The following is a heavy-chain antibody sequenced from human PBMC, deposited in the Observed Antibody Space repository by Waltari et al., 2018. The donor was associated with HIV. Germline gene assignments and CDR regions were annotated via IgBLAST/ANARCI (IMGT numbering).Heavy chain of an antibody. D-gene: IGHD5-18*01. CDR3: AKGEASTPLGFSFGLRGALDI. Sequence: QVLLVESGGGVVQPGRSLRLSCAASEFTFRSYAMHWVSQAPGKGLDWLSLSSFECTKETYAESVKGRFTVSRDNSENTRFLQMNNLSTEDTAVYYCAKGEASTPLGFSFGLRGALDIWGQGTVVTVSS. J-gene: IGHJ3*02. V-gene: IGHV3-30*18. CDR1: EFTFRSYA. CDR2: SSFECTKE.